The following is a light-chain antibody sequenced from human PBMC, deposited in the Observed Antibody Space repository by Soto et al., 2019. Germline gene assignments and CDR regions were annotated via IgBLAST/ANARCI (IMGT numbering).Light chain of an antibody. CDR2: GAS. CDR3: QQYGSPPNT. CDR1: QSVRANF. Sequence: EIVLTQSPGTLSLSPGERATLSCRASQSVRANFLAWYQQKPGQAPRLLLHGASSRASGTPDRFSGSGSGTDFTLTISRLEPEDFAVYYCQQYGSPPNTFGQGTKLEI. V-gene: IGKV3-20*01. J-gene: IGKJ2*01.